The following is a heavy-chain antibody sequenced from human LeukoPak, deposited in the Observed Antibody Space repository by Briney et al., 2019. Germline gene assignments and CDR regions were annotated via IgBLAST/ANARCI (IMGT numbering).Heavy chain of an antibody. D-gene: IGHD3-22*01. J-gene: IGHJ3*02. Sequence: PSETLSLTCTVSGGSISSYYWSWIRQPPGKGLEWIGYIYYSGSTNYNPSLKSRVTISVDTSKNQFSLKLSSVTAADTAVYYCASGEHYYDSSGYLPDAFDIWGQGTMVTVSS. V-gene: IGHV4-59*08. CDR3: ASGEHYYDSSGYLPDAFDI. CDR2: IYYSGST. CDR1: GGSISSYY.